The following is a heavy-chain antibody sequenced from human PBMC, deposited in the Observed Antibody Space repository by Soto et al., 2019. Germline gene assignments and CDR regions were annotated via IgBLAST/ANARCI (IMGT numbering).Heavy chain of an antibody. CDR3: ARLLRKRYYFDY. D-gene: IGHD3-22*01. CDR2: LYYGGST. J-gene: IGHJ4*02. V-gene: IGHV4-39*01. CDR1: GDSINYSSYF. Sequence: SETLSLTCTVSGDSINYSSYFWGWIRQPPGKGLDWIGSLYYGGSTYYNPSLRSRVTISVDTSKNQFSLKLSSVTAADTAVYYCARLLRKRYYFDYWGQGTLVTVSS.